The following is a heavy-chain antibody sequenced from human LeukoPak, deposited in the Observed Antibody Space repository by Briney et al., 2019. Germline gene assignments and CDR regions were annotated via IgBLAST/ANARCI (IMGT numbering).Heavy chain of an antibody. J-gene: IGHJ5*02. D-gene: IGHD4-17*01. V-gene: IGHV3-66*02. CDR3: AKASTTVTTLENWFDP. Sequence: GGSLRLSCAASGFTFSDYYMSWVRQAPGKGLEWVSVIYSGGSTYYADSVKGRFTISRDNSKNTLYLQMNSLRAEDTAVYYCAKASTTVTTLENWFDPWGQGTLVTVSS. CDR1: GFTFSDYY. CDR2: IYSGGST.